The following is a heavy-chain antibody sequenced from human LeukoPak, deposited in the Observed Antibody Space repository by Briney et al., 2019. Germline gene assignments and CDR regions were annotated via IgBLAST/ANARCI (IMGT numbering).Heavy chain of an antibody. J-gene: IGHJ4*02. Sequence: PSETLSLTCAVYGGSFSSYYWSWIRQPPGKGLEWIGEINHSGSTNYNPSLKSRVTISVDTSKNQFSLKLSSVTAADTAVYYCARGRSYDFWSGYLPYFDYWGQGTLVTVSS. CDR3: ARGRSYDFWSGYLPYFDY. CDR1: GGSFSSYY. CDR2: INHSGST. V-gene: IGHV4-34*01. D-gene: IGHD3-3*01.